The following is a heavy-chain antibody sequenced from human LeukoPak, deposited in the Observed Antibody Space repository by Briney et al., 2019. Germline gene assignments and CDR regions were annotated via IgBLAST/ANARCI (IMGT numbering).Heavy chain of an antibody. CDR2: IIPIFGTA. CDR3: ARDRYSSSPEI. J-gene: IGHJ4*02. CDR1: GYTFTSYY. V-gene: IGHV1-69*13. Sequence: ASVKVSCKASGYTFTSYYMHWVRQAPGQGLEWMGGIIPIFGTANYAQKFQGRVTITADESTSTAYMELSSLRSEDTAVYYCARDRYSSSPEIWGQGTLVTVSS. D-gene: IGHD6-6*01.